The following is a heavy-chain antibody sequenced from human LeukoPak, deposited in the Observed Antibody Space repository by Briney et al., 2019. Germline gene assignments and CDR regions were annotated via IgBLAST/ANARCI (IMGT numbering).Heavy chain of an antibody. CDR3: TTERGANLHTFDY. CDR1: GFTVSNYY. J-gene: IGHJ4*02. Sequence: GGSLRLSCAASGFTVSNYYKSWVRQAPGKGLEWVGRIKSKTDGGTTDYAAPVKGRFTISRDDSKNTLYLQMNSLKTEDTAVYYCTTERGANLHTFDYRGQGTLVTVSS. D-gene: IGHD4/OR15-4a*01. CDR2: IKSKTDGGTT. V-gene: IGHV3-15*01.